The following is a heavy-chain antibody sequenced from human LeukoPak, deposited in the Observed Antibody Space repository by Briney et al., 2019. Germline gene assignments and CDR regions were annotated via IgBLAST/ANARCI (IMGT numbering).Heavy chain of an antibody. CDR1: GYTFTSHD. Sequence: ASVKVSCKASGYTFTSHDINWVRQATGQGLEWMGWMSPKTGKTGYASRFQGRVTMTSNPSISTAYLELSSLRSDDTAVCYCARTPTGGDIDYWGQGTLVTVSS. CDR3: ARTPTGGDIDY. D-gene: IGHD2-21*02. J-gene: IGHJ4*02. V-gene: IGHV1-8*01. CDR2: MSPKTGKT.